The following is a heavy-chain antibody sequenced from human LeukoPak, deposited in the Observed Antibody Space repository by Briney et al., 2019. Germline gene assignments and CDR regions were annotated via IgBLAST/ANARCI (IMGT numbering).Heavy chain of an antibody. D-gene: IGHD4-11*01. CDR1: GGSISSYY. Sequence: SETLSLTCTVSGGSISSYYWSWIRRPPGKGLEWIGYIYYSGSTNYNPSLKSRVTISVDTSKNQFSLKLSSVTAADTAVYYCARRYDYHWFDPWGQGTLVTVSS. V-gene: IGHV4-59*08. J-gene: IGHJ5*02. CDR3: ARRYDYHWFDP. CDR2: IYYSGST.